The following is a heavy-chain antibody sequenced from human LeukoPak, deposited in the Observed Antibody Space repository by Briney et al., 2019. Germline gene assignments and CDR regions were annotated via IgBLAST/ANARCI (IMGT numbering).Heavy chain of an antibody. V-gene: IGHV3-21*01. D-gene: IGHD3-3*01. CDR2: ISSSSSYI. J-gene: IGHJ4*02. CDR3: ARDGGPTYYDFWSGYFDY. CDR1: EFTFSSYS. Sequence: PGGSLRLSCAASEFTFSSYSMNWVRQAPGKGLEWVSSISSSSSYIYYADSVKGRFTISRDNAKNSLYLQMNSLRAEDTTVYYCARDGGPTYYDFWSGYFDYWGQGTLVTVSS.